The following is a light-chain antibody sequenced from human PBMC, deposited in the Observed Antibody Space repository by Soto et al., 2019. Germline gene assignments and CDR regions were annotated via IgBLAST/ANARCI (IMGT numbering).Light chain of an antibody. CDR1: QSISSN. Sequence: DIQMTQSPSSLSASVADRVTITCRASQSISSNLNWYQQKPGKAPKLLIYAASNLQSGVPSTFSGSGSGTDFTLTISSLQPEDFATYYCQQSHSIPWTFGQGTKVEIK. CDR2: AAS. CDR3: QQSHSIPWT. V-gene: IGKV1-39*01. J-gene: IGKJ1*01.